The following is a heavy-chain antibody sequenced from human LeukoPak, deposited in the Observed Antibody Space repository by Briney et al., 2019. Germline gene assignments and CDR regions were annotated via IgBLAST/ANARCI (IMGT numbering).Heavy chain of an antibody. D-gene: IGHD3-10*01. J-gene: IGHJ4*02. V-gene: IGHV3-23*01. CDR1: GFTFSSYA. Sequence: GGSLRLSCAASGFTFSSYAMSWVRQAPGKGLEWVSAISGSGGSTYYADSVKGRFTVSRDNSKNTLYLQMNSLRAEDTAVYYCAKALLWFGELSYYFDYWGRGTLVTVSS. CDR2: ISGSGGST. CDR3: AKALLWFGELSYYFDY.